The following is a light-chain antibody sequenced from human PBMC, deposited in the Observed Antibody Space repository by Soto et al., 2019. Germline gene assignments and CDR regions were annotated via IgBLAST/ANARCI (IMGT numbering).Light chain of an antibody. V-gene: IGKV1-12*01. J-gene: IGKJ4*01. CDR3: QQTNTFLPLT. CDR1: QGISNW. Sequence: DIQMTQSPSSVSASVGDRVTITCRASQGISNWLAWYQQQPGKAPKLLIYGASSLQSGVPSRFSGGGSGTPFTLIISSLQPEDFATYYCQQTNTFLPLTCGGGTKVEI. CDR2: GAS.